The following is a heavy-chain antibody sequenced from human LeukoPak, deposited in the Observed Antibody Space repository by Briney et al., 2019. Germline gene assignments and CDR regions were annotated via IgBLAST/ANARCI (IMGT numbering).Heavy chain of an antibody. CDR1: GGSISSSSYY. CDR2: IYYSGST. CDR3: ARSRLIYCSSTSCYKGAYFDY. D-gene: IGHD2-2*02. V-gene: IGHV4-39*01. Sequence: SETLSLTCTVSGGSISSSSYYWGWIRQPPGKGLEWGGSIYYSGSTYYNPSLKSRVTISVDTSKNQFSLKLSSVTAADTAVYYCARSRLIYCSSTSCYKGAYFDYWGQGTLVTVSS. J-gene: IGHJ4*02.